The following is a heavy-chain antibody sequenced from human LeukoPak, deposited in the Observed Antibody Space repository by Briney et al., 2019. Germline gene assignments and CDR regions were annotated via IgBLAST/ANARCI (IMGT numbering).Heavy chain of an antibody. CDR2: ISDNNGNT. Sequence: ASVKVSCKASGYIFNNYGISWVRQAPGQGLEWMGWISDNNGNTNYAQKLQDRVTMTTDTSTSTAYMELRSLRCDDTAMYYCARDVLEGGFTSTTCYPGSDYWGQGTLVTVPS. J-gene: IGHJ4*02. V-gene: IGHV1-18*01. CDR3: ARDVLEGGFTSTTCYPGSDY. CDR1: GYIFNNYG. D-gene: IGHD2-2*01.